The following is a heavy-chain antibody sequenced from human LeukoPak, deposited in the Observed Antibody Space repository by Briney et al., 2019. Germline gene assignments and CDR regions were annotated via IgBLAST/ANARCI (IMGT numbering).Heavy chain of an antibody. CDR1: GYTFTSYD. Sequence: ASVKVSCKASGYTFTSYDINWVRQATGQGLEWMGWMSPNSGNTGYAQKFQGRVTMTRNTSISTAYMELSSLRSEDTAVYYCARVAAVAGRKSVNNWFDPWGQGTLVTVSS. J-gene: IGHJ5*02. CDR2: MSPNSGNT. CDR3: ARVAAVAGRKSVNNWFDP. V-gene: IGHV1-8*01. D-gene: IGHD6-19*01.